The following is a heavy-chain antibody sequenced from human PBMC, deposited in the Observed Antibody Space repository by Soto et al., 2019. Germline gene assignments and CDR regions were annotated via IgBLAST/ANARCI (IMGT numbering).Heavy chain of an antibody. J-gene: IGHJ5*02. CDR3: ARSSGGNFGIIIEGSNWFDP. CDR1: GDTFTSYY. D-gene: IGHD3-3*01. V-gene: IGHV1-46*01. Sequence: QVQLVQSGAEVKRPGASVKVSCKAPGDTFTSYYLNWVRQAPGQGLEWMGVINPHGGSTKYAQKFKGSITMTRDTSRSTVYMELSSRRSDDTAIYYCARSSGGNFGIIIEGSNWFDPWGQGTLATVSS. CDR2: INPHGGST.